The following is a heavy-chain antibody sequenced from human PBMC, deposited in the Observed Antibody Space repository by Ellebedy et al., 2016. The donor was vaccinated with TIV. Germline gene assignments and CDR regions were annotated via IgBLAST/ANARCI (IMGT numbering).Heavy chain of an antibody. CDR2: IPYDGNNK. Sequence: PAGSLRLSCAASAFTFSSFGMHWVRQAPGKGLEWVAAIPYDGNNKYYGDSVKGRFTISSDNSKNTLSLQMNSLSGDDTAVYYCAKGLHVDSAYWGQGTLVTVSS. CDR3: AKGLHVDSAY. D-gene: IGHD2-21*01. J-gene: IGHJ4*02. CDR1: AFTFSSFG. V-gene: IGHV3-30*18.